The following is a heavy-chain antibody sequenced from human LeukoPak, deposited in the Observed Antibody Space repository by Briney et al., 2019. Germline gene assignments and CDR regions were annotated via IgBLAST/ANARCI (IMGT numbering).Heavy chain of an antibody. D-gene: IGHD3-9*01. CDR2: ICPGDSDT. J-gene: IGHJ4*02. CDR3: ARRQDILTGYNFDY. CDR1: GYSFTSYW. Sequence: GESLQISCKGSGYSFTSYWIGWVRQVPGKGLEWMGIICPGDSDTRYSPSFQGQVTISADKSISTAYLQWSSLKASDTAMYYCARRQDILTGYNFDYWGQGTLVTVSS. V-gene: IGHV5-51*01.